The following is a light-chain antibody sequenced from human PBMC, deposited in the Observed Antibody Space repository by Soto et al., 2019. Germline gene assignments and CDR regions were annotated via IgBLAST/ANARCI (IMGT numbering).Light chain of an antibody. V-gene: IGLV2-11*01. CDR1: SSDVGAYNY. J-gene: IGLJ3*02. Sequence: QSALTQPRSVSGSPGQSVTISCTGTSSDVGAYNYVSWYQHHPGKAPKVMIYDVSERPSGVPDRFSGSKSDNKASLTISGLQAEDEADHYCCSYAGSYSWVFVVGTKLTVL. CDR3: CSYAGSYSWV. CDR2: DVS.